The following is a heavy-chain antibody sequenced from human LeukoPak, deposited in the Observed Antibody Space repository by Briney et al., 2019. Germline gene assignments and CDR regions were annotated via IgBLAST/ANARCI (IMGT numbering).Heavy chain of an antibody. Sequence: GGSLRLSCAASGFTFSSYGMHWVRQAPGKGLEWVAVISYDGSNKYYADSVKGRFTISRDNSKNTLYLQMNSLRAEDTAVYYCAGDSGYDLFDYWGQGTLVTVSS. J-gene: IGHJ4*02. CDR1: GFTFSSYG. CDR3: AGDSGYDLFDY. CDR2: ISYDGSNK. D-gene: IGHD5-12*01. V-gene: IGHV3-30*03.